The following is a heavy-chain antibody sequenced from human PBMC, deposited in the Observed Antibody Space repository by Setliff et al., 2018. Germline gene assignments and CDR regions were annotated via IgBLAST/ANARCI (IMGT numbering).Heavy chain of an antibody. CDR1: GFTFSDYS. D-gene: IGHD3-22*01. CDR3: ARLALTGYDTSGYYYALDYYYYMDV. V-gene: IGHV3-48*01. J-gene: IGHJ6*03. Sequence: LSLSCAASGFTFSDYSMNWVRQAPGKGLEWVSYISTSSTIIYYADSVKGRFTISRDNANHSLHLQMNSLRAEDTAVYFCARLALTGYDTSGYYYALDYYYYMDVWGKGTTVTVSS. CDR2: ISTSSTII.